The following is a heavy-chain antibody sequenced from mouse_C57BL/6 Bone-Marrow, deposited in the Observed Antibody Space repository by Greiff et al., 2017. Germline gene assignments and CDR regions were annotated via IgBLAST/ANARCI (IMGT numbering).Heavy chain of an antibody. CDR1: GYTFTEYT. CDR2: FYPGSGSI. V-gene: IGHV1-62-2*01. J-gene: IGHJ4*01. D-gene: IGHD2-4*01. CDR3: ARHEEEAYDYDELLAMDY. Sequence: QVQLQQSGAELVKPGASVKLSCKASGYTFTEYTIHWVKQRSGQGLEWIGWFYPGSGSIKYNEKFKDKATLTADKSSSTVYMELSRLTSEDSAVYFCARHEEEAYDYDELLAMDYWGQGTSVTVSS.